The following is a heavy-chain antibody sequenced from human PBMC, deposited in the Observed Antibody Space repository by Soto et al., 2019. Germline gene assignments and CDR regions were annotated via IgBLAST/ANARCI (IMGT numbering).Heavy chain of an antibody. V-gene: IGHV3-7*01. D-gene: IGHD3-10*01. CDR3: ARSYGTGFLSGY. J-gene: IGHJ4*02. Sequence: EVHLVESGGGLVRPGGSLRLSCAASGFTFTNFRMSWLRQAPGKGLEWVANIKQDGSETRYVDSVKGRFTISRDNAKNSLFLQMNSLRAEDTAIYYCARSYGTGFLSGYWGQGTLVTVST. CDR1: GFTFTNFR. CDR2: IKQDGSET.